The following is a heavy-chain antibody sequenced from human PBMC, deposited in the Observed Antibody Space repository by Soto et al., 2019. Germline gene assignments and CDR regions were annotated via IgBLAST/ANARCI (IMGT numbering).Heavy chain of an antibody. V-gene: IGHV4-34*01. Sequence: SETLSLTCAIYSRSFNYYFWSWICQSPGKGLEWIGEINDRGSTNYNPSLKSRVTISFDTFKNQFSLKLASVTAADTGVFYCASRMGSGRYYFDYWGQGGQVTVSS. D-gene: IGHD3-10*01. CDR3: ASRMGSGRYYFDY. CDR2: INDRGST. CDR1: SRSFNYYF. J-gene: IGHJ4*02.